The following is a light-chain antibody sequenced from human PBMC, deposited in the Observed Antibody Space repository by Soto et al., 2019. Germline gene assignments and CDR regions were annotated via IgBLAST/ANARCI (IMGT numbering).Light chain of an antibody. V-gene: IGKV3-11*01. CDR2: DTS. CDR3: QQRTNWPRSFT. J-gene: IGKJ3*01. CDR1: QNVTSY. Sequence: EIVLTQSPATLSLSPGERATLSYRASQNVTSYLAWYQQKPGQAPRLLIYDTSKRATGIPARFSGSGSGTDFTLTISSLEPEDFAVYYCQQRTNWPRSFTFGPGTKVDIK.